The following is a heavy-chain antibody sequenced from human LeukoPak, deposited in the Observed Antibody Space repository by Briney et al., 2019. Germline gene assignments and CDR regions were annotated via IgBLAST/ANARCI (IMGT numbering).Heavy chain of an antibody. Sequence: SQTLSLTCTVSGGSISSGGYYWSWIRQHPGKGLEWIGYIYYSGSTNYNPSLKSRVTISVDTSKNQFPLKLSSVTAADTAVYYCARGCSSTSCYMGNWFDPWGQGTLVTVSS. CDR3: ARGCSSTSCYMGNWFDP. CDR1: GGSISSGGYY. V-gene: IGHV4-31*03. D-gene: IGHD2-2*02. J-gene: IGHJ5*02. CDR2: IYYSGST.